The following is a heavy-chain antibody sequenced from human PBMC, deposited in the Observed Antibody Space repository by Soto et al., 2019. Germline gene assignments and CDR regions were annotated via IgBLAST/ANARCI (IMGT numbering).Heavy chain of an antibody. CDR2: IYWDDDK. J-gene: IGHJ4*02. CDR3: AHFYYDILTDYYSDY. V-gene: IGHV2-5*02. Sequence: SGPTLVNPTQTLTLTCTFSGFSLSTSGVGVGWIRQPPGKALEWLALIYWDDDKRYSPSLKSRLTITKDTSKNQVVLTMTNMDPVDTVTYYCAHFYYDILTDYYSDYWGQGTLVTVSS. D-gene: IGHD3-9*01. CDR1: GFSLSTSGVG.